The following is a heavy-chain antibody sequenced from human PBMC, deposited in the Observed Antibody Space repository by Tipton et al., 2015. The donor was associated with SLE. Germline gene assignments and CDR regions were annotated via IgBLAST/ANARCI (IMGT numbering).Heavy chain of an antibody. J-gene: IGHJ5*02. Sequence: SLRLSCAASGFTFSSYAMSWVRQAPGKGLEWVAFIRYDGSNKYYADSVKGRFTISRDNSKNTLYLQMNSLRAEDTAVYYCARALDYDFWSGYSPFDPWGQGTLVTVSS. CDR3: ARALDYDFWSGYSPFDP. CDR2: IRYDGSNK. CDR1: GFTFSSYA. V-gene: IGHV3-33*08. D-gene: IGHD3-3*01.